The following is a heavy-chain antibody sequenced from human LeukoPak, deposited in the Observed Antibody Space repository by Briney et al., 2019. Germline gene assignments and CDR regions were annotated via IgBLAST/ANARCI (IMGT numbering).Heavy chain of an antibody. D-gene: IGHD6-6*01. Sequence: ASVKVSCKASGYTFTSYDINWVRQATGQGLEWMGWMNPNSGNTGYAQKFQGRVTMTRNTSISTAYMEQSSLRSEDTAVYYCANTYSSSSSEIDYWGQGTLVTVSS. CDR3: ANTYSSSSSEIDY. CDR2: MNPNSGNT. J-gene: IGHJ4*02. V-gene: IGHV1-8*01. CDR1: GYTFTSYD.